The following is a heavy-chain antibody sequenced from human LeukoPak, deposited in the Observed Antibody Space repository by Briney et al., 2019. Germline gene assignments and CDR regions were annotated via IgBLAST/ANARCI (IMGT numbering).Heavy chain of an antibody. CDR2: IYYSGST. J-gene: IGHJ3*02. D-gene: IGHD5-24*01. V-gene: IGHV4-59*01. CDR1: GGSISSYY. CDR3: ARPASRDDYFDI. Sequence: SETLSLTCTVSGGSISSYYWSWIRQPLGKGLEWIGYIYYSGSTNYNPSLKSRVTISVDTSKNQFSLKLSSVTAADTAVYYCARPASRDDYFDIWGQGTMVTVSS.